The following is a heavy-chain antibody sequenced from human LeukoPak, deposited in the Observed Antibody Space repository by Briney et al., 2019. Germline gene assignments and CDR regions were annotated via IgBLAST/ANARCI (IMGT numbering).Heavy chain of an antibody. CDR2: IYYSGST. V-gene: IGHV4-34*09. J-gene: IGHJ4*02. CDR3: ARGLNPPFDY. CDR1: GGSFSGYY. Sequence: SETLSLTCAVYGGSFSGYYWSWIRQPPGKGLEWIGYIYYSGSTYYNPSLKSRVTISVDTSKNQSSLKLSSVTAADTAVYYCARGLNPPFDYWGQGTLVTVSS.